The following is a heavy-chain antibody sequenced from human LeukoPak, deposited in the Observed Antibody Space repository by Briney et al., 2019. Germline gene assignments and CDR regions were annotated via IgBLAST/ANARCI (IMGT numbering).Heavy chain of an antibody. CDR3: AREDEDIVVVPAAYWFDP. D-gene: IGHD2-2*01. CDR1: GGSISSGSYY. V-gene: IGHV4-61*02. CDR2: LYTSGST. J-gene: IGHJ5*02. Sequence: SQTLSLTCTVSGGSISSGSYYWSWIRQPAGRGLGWIVRLYTSGSTNYNPSLKSRVTISVDTSKDQFSLKLSSVTAADTAVYYCAREDEDIVVVPAAYWFDPWGQGTLVTVSS.